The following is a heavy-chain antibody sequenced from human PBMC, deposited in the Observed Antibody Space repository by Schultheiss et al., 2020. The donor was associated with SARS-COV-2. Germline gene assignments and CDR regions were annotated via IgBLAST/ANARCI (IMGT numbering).Heavy chain of an antibody. V-gene: IGHV4-34*01. Sequence: SETLSLTCAVYGGSFSGYYWGWIRQPPGKGLEWIGTVYYRGISYYNSSLKSRVTISVDTSKNQFSLWLNSVTAADTAVYYCARFSIWAATYYYMDVWGTGTTVTVSS. J-gene: IGHJ6*03. CDR2: VYYRGIS. CDR3: ARFSIWAATYYYMDV. D-gene: IGHD3-16*01. CDR1: GGSFSGYY.